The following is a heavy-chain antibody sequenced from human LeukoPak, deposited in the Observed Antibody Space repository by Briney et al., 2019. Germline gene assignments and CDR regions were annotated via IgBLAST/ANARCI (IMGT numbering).Heavy chain of an antibody. D-gene: IGHD1-26*01. CDR3: AQRNWELPDHDAFDI. J-gene: IGHJ3*02. CDR1: GGSISSSHW. V-gene: IGHV4-4*02. Sequence: PSGTLSLTCAVSGGSISSSHWWSWVRPPPGKGLGWIGEIYHSGSTNYNPSLKSRVTISVDKSKNQFSLKLSSVTAADTAVYYCAQRNWELPDHDAFDIWGQGTMVTVSS. CDR2: IYHSGST.